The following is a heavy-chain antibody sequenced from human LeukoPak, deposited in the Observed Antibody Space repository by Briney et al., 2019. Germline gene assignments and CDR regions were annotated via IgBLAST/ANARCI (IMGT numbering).Heavy chain of an antibody. D-gene: IGHD5-18*01. CDR2: INPSSGGT. Sequence: ASVKVSCKASGYTFTGYYMHWVRQAPGQGLEWMGRINPSSGGTNYAQKFQGRVTMTRDTSISTAYMELSRLRSDDTAVYYCARGLGYSYGQYYFDYWGQGTLVTVSS. V-gene: IGHV1-2*06. CDR1: GYTFTGYY. J-gene: IGHJ4*02. CDR3: ARGLGYSYGQYYFDY.